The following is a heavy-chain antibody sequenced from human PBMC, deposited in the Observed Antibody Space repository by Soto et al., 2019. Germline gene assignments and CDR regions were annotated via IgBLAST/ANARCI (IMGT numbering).Heavy chain of an antibody. CDR2: TYYKSKWNN. J-gene: IGHJ6*02. CDR1: GESVSSNSAA. V-gene: IGHV6-1*01. CDR3: AGVSWFRGLDV. D-gene: IGHD3-10*01. Sequence: PSQTLSLTCAISGESVSSNSAALNLSRQSPSRGLEWLGRTYYKSKWNNDYALSVKSRMTINPDTSKNQFSLHLDSVTPEDTAVYYCAGVSWFRGLDVWGQGTPVTVSS.